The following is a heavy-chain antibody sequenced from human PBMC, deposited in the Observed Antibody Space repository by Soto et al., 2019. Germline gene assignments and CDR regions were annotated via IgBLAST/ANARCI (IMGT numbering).Heavy chain of an antibody. D-gene: IGHD6-13*01. Sequence: GGSLRRSCAASGFTFSSYAMSWVRQAPGKGLEWVTAISGSGGSTYYADYVKGWFTISRDHSNNTLDLQLNSLGTEDTAVYYCAKDALTAGTYVYWGQGTLVTVSS. V-gene: IGHV3-23*01. J-gene: IGHJ4*02. CDR2: ISGSGGST. CDR1: GFTFSSYA. CDR3: AKDALTAGTYVY.